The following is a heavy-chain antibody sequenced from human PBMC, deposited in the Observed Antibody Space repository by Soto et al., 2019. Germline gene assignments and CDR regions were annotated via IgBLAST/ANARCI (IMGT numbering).Heavy chain of an antibody. CDR2: INPTGGST. CDR1: GYTFLKYY. D-gene: IGHD6-19*01. Sequence: ASVKVSCKASGYTFLKYYVHCVRQAPGQGLEWMGIINPTGGSTSYAQKFQGRLTMTRDTSTSTVYMDLSSLRSEDAAVYYCARQEGAVDGYGDYYFDYWGQGTLVTVSS. V-gene: IGHV1-46*01. CDR3: ARQEGAVDGYGDYYFDY. J-gene: IGHJ4*02.